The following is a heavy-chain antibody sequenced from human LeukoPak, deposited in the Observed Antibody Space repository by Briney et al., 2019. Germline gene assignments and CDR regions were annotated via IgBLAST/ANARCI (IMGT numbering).Heavy chain of an antibody. CDR1: GFSFSDYY. D-gene: IGHD3-10*01. J-gene: IGHJ4*02. CDR2: ISSGGSHT. CDR3: SRAAMVRGVDYFDY. V-gene: IGHV3-11*03. Sequence: GGSPRLSCAASGFSFSDYYMSWIRQAPGKGLEWVSYISSGGSHTNYADSVKGRFTISRDNSKNTVDLQMNSLRAEDTAVYYCSRAAMVRGVDYFDYWGQGTLVTVSS.